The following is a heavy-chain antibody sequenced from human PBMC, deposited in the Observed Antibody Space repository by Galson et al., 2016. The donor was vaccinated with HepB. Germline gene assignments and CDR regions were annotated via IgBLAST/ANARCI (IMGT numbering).Heavy chain of an antibody. V-gene: IGHV1-46*01. CDR1: GYTFTSYY. CDR2: INPSGGTT. J-gene: IGHJ4*02. CDR3: ARDQGFGEDN. Sequence: SVKVSCKASGYTFTSYYMHWVRQAPGQGLEWMGIINPSGGTTTYAQKFQRRVTMTWDASTRTVYMELRSMGSEDTAIYSCARDQGFGEDNWGQGSLVTVSS. D-gene: IGHD3-10*01.